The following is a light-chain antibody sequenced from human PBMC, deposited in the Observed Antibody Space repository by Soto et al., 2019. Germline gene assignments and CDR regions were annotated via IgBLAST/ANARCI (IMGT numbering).Light chain of an antibody. J-gene: IGKJ2*01. CDR3: QQFNSVPYT. V-gene: IGKV1-5*03. CDR1: RSAGEW. Sequence: DIQMTQSPSTLSASVGDRVIITCRASRSAGEWLAWYQQKPGKAPKLLIYEVSRLHSGVPSRFSAGGSETEFSLTIDSLQPDDFAIYYCQQFNSVPYTFGPGTKVEIK. CDR2: EVS.